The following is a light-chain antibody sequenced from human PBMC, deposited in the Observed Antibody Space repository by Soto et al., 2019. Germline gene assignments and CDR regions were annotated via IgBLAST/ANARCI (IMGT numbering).Light chain of an antibody. CDR2: DVS. CDR3: QQPHCWPQP. J-gene: IGKJ1*01. CDR1: QSVSNK. V-gene: IGKV3-15*01. Sequence: EIVMTQSPATVSVSPGKRATLSCRASQSVSNKLAWYQQKPGQAPRLLIYDVSTRATGIPARFSGSGSGTEFTLTISCLQSEDFALYCCQQPHCWPQPFGLGTKVDIK.